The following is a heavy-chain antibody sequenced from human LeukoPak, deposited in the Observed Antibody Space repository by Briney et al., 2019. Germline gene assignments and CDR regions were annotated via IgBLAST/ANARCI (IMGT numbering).Heavy chain of an antibody. CDR1: GFTFSSYG. Sequence: PGRSLRLSCAASGFTFSSYGMHWVRQAPGKGLEWVAVISYDGSNKYYADSVKGRFTISRDNSKNTLYLQMNSLRAEDTAVYYCAKAGYSYGNPFDYWGQGTLVTVSS. D-gene: IGHD5-18*01. V-gene: IGHV3-30*18. J-gene: IGHJ4*02. CDR2: ISYDGSNK. CDR3: AKAGYSYGNPFDY.